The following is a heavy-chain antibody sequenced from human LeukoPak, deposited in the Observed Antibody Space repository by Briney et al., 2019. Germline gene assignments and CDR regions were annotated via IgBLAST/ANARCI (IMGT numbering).Heavy chain of an antibody. CDR2: INPNSGGT. J-gene: IGHJ4*02. CDR1: GYTFTGYY. V-gene: IGHV1-2*02. D-gene: IGHD3-22*01. Sequence: ASVKVSCKASGYTFTGYYMHWVRQAPGQGLEWMGWINPNSGGTNYAQKFQGRVTMTRDTSISTAYMELSRLRSDDTAVYYCARGRHSSGYYSPPGLFDYWGQGTLVTVSS. CDR3: ARGRHSSGYYSPPGLFDY.